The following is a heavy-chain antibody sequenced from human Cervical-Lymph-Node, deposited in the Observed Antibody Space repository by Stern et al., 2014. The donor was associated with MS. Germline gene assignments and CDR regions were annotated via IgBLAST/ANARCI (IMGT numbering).Heavy chain of an antibody. V-gene: IGHV5-51*01. CDR1: GYSFSNYW. Sequence: EVQLVESGAEVKKPGESLKISCKGFGYSFSNYWIGWVRQLPGKGLEWMGFMYPGDSDTRYNPSFQGQVTISADTSINTAYLQWSTLEASDTAMYYCARRGVRASDGLDVWGQGTTVTVSS. J-gene: IGHJ6*02. CDR2: MYPGDSDT. D-gene: IGHD2-8*02. CDR3: ARRGVRASDGLDV.